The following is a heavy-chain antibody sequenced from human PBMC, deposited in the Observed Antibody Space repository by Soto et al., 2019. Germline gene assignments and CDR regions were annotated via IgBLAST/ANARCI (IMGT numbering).Heavy chain of an antibody. CDR1: GYECSDYC. Sequence: GTTLKIFCYDSGYECSDYCIGLVLQMPWKVLDWMGILYPGDSGTKYSPSFQGHVTFSVDTSISTAFLQWDSLQASDTAIYYCARQHYNFWSGSYTGSSYFDFWGRGTLVTVSS. J-gene: IGHJ2*01. D-gene: IGHD3-3*01. CDR3: ARQHYNFWSGSYTGSSYFDF. V-gene: IGHV5-51*01. CDR2: LYPGDSGT.